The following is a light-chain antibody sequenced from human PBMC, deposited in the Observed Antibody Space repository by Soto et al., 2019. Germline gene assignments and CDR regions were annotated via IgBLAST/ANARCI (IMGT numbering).Light chain of an antibody. J-gene: IGKJ4*01. CDR3: QQYHSFPVT. Sequence: DIQMTQSPSSVSASVGDTVTITCRASXXXXXXFACVQQQPGKAHESLIYGASSLQSGVPSNFXXXGXXXXXXXXXXXLXXXDSATFFCQQYHSFPVTFGGGTNVVIK. CDR1: XXXXXX. CDR2: GAS. V-gene: IGKV1-16*02.